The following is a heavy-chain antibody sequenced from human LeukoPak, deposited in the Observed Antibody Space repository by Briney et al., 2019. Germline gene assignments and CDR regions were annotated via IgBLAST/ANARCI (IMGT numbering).Heavy chain of an antibody. CDR3: ARDPVGGSTIFDY. CDR2: TYHRSKWYY. D-gene: IGHD1-26*01. Sequence: SQTLSLTCAISGDSVSSNSAAWNWIRQSPSRGLEWLGRTYHRSKWYYDYAVAVKSRISINPDTSKNQFSLQLSSVTPEDTAVYYCARDPVGGSTIFDYWGQGTLVTVSS. J-gene: IGHJ4*02. V-gene: IGHV6-1*01. CDR1: GDSVSSNSAA.